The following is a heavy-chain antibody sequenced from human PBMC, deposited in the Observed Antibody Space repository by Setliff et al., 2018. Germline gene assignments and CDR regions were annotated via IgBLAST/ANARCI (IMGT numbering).Heavy chain of an antibody. CDR3: ARINFYVSSGYYYAPDY. V-gene: IGHV1-18*01. Sequence: GASVKVSCKTSGYTFTNYGITWVRQAPGQGLEWMGWINNYSFKTNYPQKFLGRVTVTTDTSTGTAYMELGSLTSDDTAIYYCARINFYVSSGYYYAPDYWGSGTLVTVSS. CDR1: GYTFTNYG. D-gene: IGHD3-22*01. CDR2: INNYSFKT. J-gene: IGHJ4*02.